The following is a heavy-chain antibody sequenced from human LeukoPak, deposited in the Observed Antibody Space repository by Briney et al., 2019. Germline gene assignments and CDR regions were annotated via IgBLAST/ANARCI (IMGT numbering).Heavy chain of an antibody. D-gene: IGHD5-24*01. CDR2: ISGGGGST. J-gene: IGHJ4*02. CDR3: AKTRPPRWLQFLDY. V-gene: IGHV3-23*01. Sequence: GGSLRPSCAASGFTFSSYAMSWVRQAPGKGLEWVSAISGGGGSTYYADSVKGRFTISRDNSKNTLYLQMNSLRAEDTAVYYCAKTRPPRWLQFLDYWGQGTLVTVSS. CDR1: GFTFSSYA.